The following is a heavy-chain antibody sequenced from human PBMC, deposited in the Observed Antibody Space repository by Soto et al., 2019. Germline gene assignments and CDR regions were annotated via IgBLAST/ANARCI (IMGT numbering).Heavy chain of an antibody. Sequence: EVQLVESGGGLVQPGGSLRLSCAASRFTFSMYSMNWVRQAPGKGLEWVSYISSGSSPIYYADSVKGRFTISRDNAKNSLYLQMNSLRDEDTAVYYCARSLGTLDRASDYWGQGTLVTVSS. J-gene: IGHJ4*02. CDR1: RFTFSMYS. CDR3: ARSLGTLDRASDY. V-gene: IGHV3-48*02. CDR2: ISSGSSPI. D-gene: IGHD5-18*01.